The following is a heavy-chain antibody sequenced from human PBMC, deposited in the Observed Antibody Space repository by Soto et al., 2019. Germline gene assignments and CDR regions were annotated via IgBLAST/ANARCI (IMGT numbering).Heavy chain of an antibody. CDR2: ISSSSSYI. Sequence: EVQLVESGGGLVKPGGSLRLSCAASGFTFSSYSMNWVRQAPGKGLEWVSSISSSSSYIYYADSVKGRFTNSRDNAKNSLYLQMNSLRAEDTAVYYCARDTYFYGSGSYGPWGQGTLVTVSS. CDR1: GFTFSSYS. J-gene: IGHJ5*02. D-gene: IGHD3-10*01. CDR3: ARDTYFYGSGSYGP. V-gene: IGHV3-21*01.